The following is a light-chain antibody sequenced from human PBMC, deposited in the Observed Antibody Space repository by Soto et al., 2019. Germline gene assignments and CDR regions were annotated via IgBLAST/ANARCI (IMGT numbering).Light chain of an antibody. Sequence: DIVLTQSPATLSLSPGNRVTLSCRANERISHSLAWYQQRPGQAPRILIYDASFRATGIPERFSGSGSGTDFFLAISSLEPEDFAVYYCQLSQQRSSWPPIAFGQGTRR. CDR2: DAS. CDR1: ERISHS. V-gene: IGKV3-11*01. CDR3: QLSQQRSSWPPIA. J-gene: IGKJ5*01.